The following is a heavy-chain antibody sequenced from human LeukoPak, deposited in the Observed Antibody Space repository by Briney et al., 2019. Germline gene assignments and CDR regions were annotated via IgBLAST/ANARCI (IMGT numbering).Heavy chain of an antibody. CDR2: IYYSGST. Sequence: SETLSLTCTVSGGSISSYYWSWIRQPPGKGLEWIGYIYYSGSTYYNPSLKSRVTILVDTSKNHLSLKLSSVTAADTALYYCARGTRADAFDIWGQGTMVTVSS. CDR3: ARGTRADAFDI. J-gene: IGHJ3*02. CDR1: GGSISSYY. V-gene: IGHV4-59*08.